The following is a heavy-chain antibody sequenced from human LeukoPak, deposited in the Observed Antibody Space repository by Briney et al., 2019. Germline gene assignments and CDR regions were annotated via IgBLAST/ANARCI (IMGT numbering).Heavy chain of an antibody. CDR1: GFTFSSYS. D-gene: IGHD3-22*01. CDR3: AREDSSGQGWFDP. Sequence: GGSLRLSCAASGFTFSSYSMNWVRQAPGKGLEWVSSISSSSSYIYYADSVKGRFTISRDNAKNSLYLQMNSLRAEDTAVYYCAREDSSGQGWFDPWGQGTLVTVSS. V-gene: IGHV3-21*01. J-gene: IGHJ5*02. CDR2: ISSSSSYI.